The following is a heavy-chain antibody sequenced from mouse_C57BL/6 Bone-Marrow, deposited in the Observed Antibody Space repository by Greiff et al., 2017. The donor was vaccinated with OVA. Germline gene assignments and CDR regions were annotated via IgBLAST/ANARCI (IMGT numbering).Heavy chain of an antibody. CDR3: AREDGNWFAY. V-gene: IGHV1-4*01. J-gene: IGHJ3*01. CDR2: INPSSGNT. Sequence: VKLQQSGAELARPGASVKMSCKASGYTFTSYTMHWVKQRPGQGLEWIGYINPSSGNTKYNQKIKDKTTLTADKSSITAYMQLSSLTSEDSAVYYCAREDGNWFAYWGQGTLVTVSA. CDR1: GYTFTSYT. D-gene: IGHD2-1*01.